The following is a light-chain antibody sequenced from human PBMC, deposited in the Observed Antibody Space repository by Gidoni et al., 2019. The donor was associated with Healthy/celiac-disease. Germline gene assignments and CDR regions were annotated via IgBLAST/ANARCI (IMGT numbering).Light chain of an antibody. J-gene: IGKJ2*01. V-gene: IGKV3-15*01. CDR1: QSVSSN. CDR2: GAS. Sequence: ELLMPHSPATLSVSPGERATLSCRASQSVSSNLAWYQQQPGQAPRPLIYGASTRATGIPARFSGRGSGTEFTLTISSLQSEDFAVYYGQQYNNWPPYTFGQGTKLEIK. CDR3: QQYNNWPPYT.